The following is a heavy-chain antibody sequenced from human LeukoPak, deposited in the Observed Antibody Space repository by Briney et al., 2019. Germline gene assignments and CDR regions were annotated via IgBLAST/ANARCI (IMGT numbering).Heavy chain of an antibody. J-gene: IGHJ4*02. Sequence: GGSLRLSCAAAGFNFRNSAMSWFRQAPGKGLEWVAVVSGSGQSTYYADSVKGRFTISRDNSNNTLYLQMKSLRAEDTAVFHCAKDVKPMAVVSSHRVIDYWGQGTLVTVSS. V-gene: IGHV3-23*01. CDR2: VSGSGQST. CDR3: AKDVKPMAVVSSHRVIDY. CDR1: GFNFRNSA. D-gene: IGHD6-19*01.